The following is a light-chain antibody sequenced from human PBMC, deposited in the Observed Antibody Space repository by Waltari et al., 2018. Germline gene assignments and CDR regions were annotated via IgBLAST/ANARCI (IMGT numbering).Light chain of an antibody. CDR1: SRDVGGYNY. Sequence: QSALTQPASVSGSPGQSITISCTGTSRDVGGYNYVSWYQQYPDKAPKLMIYDVSKRPSGVSNRFSGSKSGNTASLTISGLKAEDEADYYCCSYAGSSTHVLFGGGTKLTVL. CDR3: CSYAGSSTHVL. CDR2: DVS. J-gene: IGLJ2*01. V-gene: IGLV2-23*02.